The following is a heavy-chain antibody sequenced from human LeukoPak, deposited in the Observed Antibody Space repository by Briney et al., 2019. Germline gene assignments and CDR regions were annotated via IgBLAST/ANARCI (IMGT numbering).Heavy chain of an antibody. CDR3: ARDGPLDSGSYFHAFDI. CDR2: INSDGSST. Sequence: GSLRLSCAASGFTFSSYWMHWVRHAPGKGLVWVSRINSDGSSTSYADSVKGRFTISRDNAKNTLYLQMNSLRAEDTAVYYCARDGPLDSGSYFHAFDIWGQGTMVTVSS. CDR1: GFTFSSYW. D-gene: IGHD1-26*01. V-gene: IGHV3-74*01. J-gene: IGHJ3*02.